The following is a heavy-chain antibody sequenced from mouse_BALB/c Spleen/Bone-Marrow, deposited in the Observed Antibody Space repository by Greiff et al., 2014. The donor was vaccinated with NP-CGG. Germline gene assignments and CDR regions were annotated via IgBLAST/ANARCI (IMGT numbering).Heavy chain of an antibody. CDR3: ARRFITTAAWFAY. V-gene: IGHV1S29*02. J-gene: IGHJ3*01. CDR1: GYTFTDYN. Sequence: VQLKESGPELVKPGASVKISCKASGYTFTDYNMHWVKQSHGKSLEWIGYIYPYNGGTGYNQKFKGKATLTVDNSSSAAYMELRSLTSEDSAVYFCARRFITTAAWFAYWGQGTLVTVSA. CDR2: IYPYNGGT. D-gene: IGHD1-2*01.